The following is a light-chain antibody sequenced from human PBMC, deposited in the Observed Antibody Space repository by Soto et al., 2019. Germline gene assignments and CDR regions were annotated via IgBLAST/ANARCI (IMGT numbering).Light chain of an antibody. CDR2: GAS. Sequence: EIVLTQSPAALSVSPGGRATLSCRTSQDVMYALAWYQQKPGQAPRLLVYGASTRATDAPPRFRGSGSGREFSLTISSLQSEDFATYYCQQYRSWPRTFGQGSRVEIK. CDR3: QQYRSWPRT. J-gene: IGKJ1*01. V-gene: IGKV3-15*01. CDR1: QDVMYA.